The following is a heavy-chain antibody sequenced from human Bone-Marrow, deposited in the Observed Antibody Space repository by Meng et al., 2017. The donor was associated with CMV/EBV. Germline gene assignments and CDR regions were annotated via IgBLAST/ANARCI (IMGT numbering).Heavy chain of an antibody. CDR3: ARAPVYCSSTSCYLGY. Sequence: ASEKVSCKASGYTFTSYDINWVRQATGQGLEWMGWMNPNSGNTGYAQKFQDRVTMTRNTSISTAYMELSSLRSEDTAVYYCARAPVYCSSTSCYLGYWGQGKLVNVAS. CDR1: GYTFTSYD. CDR2: MNPNSGNT. V-gene: IGHV1-8*01. J-gene: IGHJ4*02. D-gene: IGHD2-2*01.